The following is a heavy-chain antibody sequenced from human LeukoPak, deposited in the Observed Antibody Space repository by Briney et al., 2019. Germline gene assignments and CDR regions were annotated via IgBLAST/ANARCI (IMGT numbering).Heavy chain of an antibody. J-gene: IGHJ4*02. V-gene: IGHV4-59*05. CDR2: IYYSGST. D-gene: IGHD5-18*01. CDR1: GFTFSSYSMN. CDR3: CAGYSYPAYDY. Sequence: GSLRLSCAASGFTFSSYSMNRVRQAPGKGLEWIGSIYYSGSTYYNPSLKSRVTISVDTSKNQFSLKLSSVTAADTAVYYCCAGYSYPAYDYWGQGTLVTVSS.